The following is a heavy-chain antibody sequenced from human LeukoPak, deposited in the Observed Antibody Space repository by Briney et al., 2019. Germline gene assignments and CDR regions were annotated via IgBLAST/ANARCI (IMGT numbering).Heavy chain of an antibody. CDR3: ARDLTGGRWDDAFDI. V-gene: IGHV4-30-4*01. Sequence: SETLSLTCTVSGGSISSGDYYWSWIRQPPGKGLEWIGYIYYSGSTNYNPSLKSRVTISVDTSKNQFSLKLSSVTAADTAVYYCARDLTGGRWDDAFDIWGQGTMVTVSS. J-gene: IGHJ3*02. CDR2: IYYSGST. D-gene: IGHD7-27*01. CDR1: GGSISSGDYY.